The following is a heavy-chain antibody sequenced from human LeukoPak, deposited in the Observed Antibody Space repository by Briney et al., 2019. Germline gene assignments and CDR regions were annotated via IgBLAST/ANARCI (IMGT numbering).Heavy chain of an antibody. V-gene: IGHV3-74*01. J-gene: IGHJ4*02. CDR3: ARATYYYDISGYRAVYYFDY. CDR1: GFTFSSYW. Sequence: GGSLRLSCAASGFTFSSYWTHWVRQAPGKGLVWVSRINTDETITTYADSVKGRFTISRDNAKNTLYLQMNSLRAEDTAVYYCARATYYYDISGYRAVYYFDYWGQGTLVTVSS. D-gene: IGHD3-22*01. CDR2: INTDETIT.